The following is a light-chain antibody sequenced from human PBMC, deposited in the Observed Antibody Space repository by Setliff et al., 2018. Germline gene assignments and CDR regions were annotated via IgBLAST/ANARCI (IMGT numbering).Light chain of an antibody. J-gene: IGLJ2*01. CDR1: NSNIGENS. CDR2: ANH. Sequence: QSVLMQPPSLSAAPGQKATISCSGSNSNIGENSVCWYRHVPGTAPSLLIYANHERPSGISDRISASKSGTSAALAITGLQTGDEATYYCASWDTALSALVFGGGTK. V-gene: IGLV1-51*01. CDR3: ASWDTALSALV.